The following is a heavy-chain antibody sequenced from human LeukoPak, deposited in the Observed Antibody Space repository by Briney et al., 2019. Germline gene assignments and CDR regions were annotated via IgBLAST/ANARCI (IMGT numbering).Heavy chain of an antibody. J-gene: IGHJ5*02. D-gene: IGHD3-22*01. V-gene: IGHV4-59*01. CDR1: GGSISSYY. CDR3: ARDGDYYDSSRGPLWFDP. Sequence: SETLSLTCTVSGGSISSYYWSWIRQPPGKGLEWIGYIYYSGSTNYNPSLKSRVTISVDTSKNQFSLKLSSVTAADTAVYYCARDGDYYDSSRGPLWFDPWGQGTLVTVSS. CDR2: IYYSGST.